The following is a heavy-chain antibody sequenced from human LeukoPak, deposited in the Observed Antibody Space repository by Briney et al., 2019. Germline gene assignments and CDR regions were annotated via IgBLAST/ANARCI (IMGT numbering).Heavy chain of an antibody. CDR3: TRVRVCGDNWARFDY. D-gene: IGHD1-1*01. Sequence: GASVKVSCKASGSTFSSSSISCVRHAPGQGLEWMGWISAYNGNTNYAQKLQGRVTMTTDTSTSTAYMELRSLRSDDTAVYYCTRVRVCGDNWARFDYWGQGTLVTVSS. CDR2: ISAYNGNT. CDR1: GSTFSSSS. J-gene: IGHJ4*02. V-gene: IGHV1-18*01.